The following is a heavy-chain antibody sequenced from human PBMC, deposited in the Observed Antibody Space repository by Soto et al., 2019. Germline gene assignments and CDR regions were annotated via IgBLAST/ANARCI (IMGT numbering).Heavy chain of an antibody. V-gene: IGHV3-9*01. J-gene: IGHJ4*02. D-gene: IGHD6-19*01. Sequence: PGGSLRLSCAASGFTFDDYAMHWVRQAPGKGLEWVSGISWNSGSIGYADSVKGRFTISRDNAKNSLYLQMNSLRAEDTALYYCAKGSRIAVAGTEFDYWGQGTLVTVSS. CDR1: GFTFDDYA. CDR2: ISWNSGSI. CDR3: AKGSRIAVAGTEFDY.